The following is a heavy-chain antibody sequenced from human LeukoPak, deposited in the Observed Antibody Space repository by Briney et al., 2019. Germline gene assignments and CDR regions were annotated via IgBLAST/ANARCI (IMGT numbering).Heavy chain of an antibody. CDR3: ARDRTTVTTFDY. J-gene: IGHJ4*02. Sequence: KAGGSLRLSCAASRFTFSTYTMNWVRQAPGKGPEWVSSISSSSSYIYYADSVKGRFTVSRDNAKNSLYLQMNTLRAEDTAVYYCARDRTTVTTFDYWGQGTLVTVSS. V-gene: IGHV3-21*01. D-gene: IGHD4-17*01. CDR1: RFTFSTYT. CDR2: ISSSSSYI.